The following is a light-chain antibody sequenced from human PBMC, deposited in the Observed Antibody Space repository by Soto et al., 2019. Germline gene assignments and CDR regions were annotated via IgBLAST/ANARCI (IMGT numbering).Light chain of an antibody. CDR1: QSISNY. V-gene: IGKV1-39*01. CDR3: QPSFSSSWT. J-gene: IGKJ1*01. Sequence: DIQMTQSPASLPASIGDRVIITCRASQSISNYLNWYQHKPGRAPKFLIYAASSLQSGVPSRFSGSGSGTDFTPTISSLQREDFATYFCQPSFSSSWTFGQGTKVDIK. CDR2: AAS.